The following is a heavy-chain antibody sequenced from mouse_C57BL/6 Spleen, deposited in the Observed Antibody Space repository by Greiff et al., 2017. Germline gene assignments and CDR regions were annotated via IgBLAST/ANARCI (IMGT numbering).Heavy chain of an antibody. D-gene: IGHD1-1*01. CDR2: IDPNSGGT. Sequence: QVQLQQPGAELVKPGASVKLSCKASGYTFTSYWMHWVKQRPGRGLEWIGRIDPNSGGTKYNEKFKSKATLTVDKPSSTAYMRLSSLTSEDAAVFYFARSYYGSSLDFDYWGQGTTLTVSS. CDR1: GYTFTSYW. J-gene: IGHJ2*01. CDR3: ARSYYGSSLDFDY. V-gene: IGHV1-72*01.